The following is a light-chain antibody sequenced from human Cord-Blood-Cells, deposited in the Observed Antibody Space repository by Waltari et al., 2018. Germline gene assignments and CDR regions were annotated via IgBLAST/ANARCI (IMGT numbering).Light chain of an antibody. J-gene: IGKJ3*01. CDR2: GAS. CDR3: QQYGSSPGT. CDR1: QSVSSSY. V-gene: IGKV3-20*01. Sequence: EIVLTQSPGTLSLSPGERATLSCRASQSVSSSYLAWYQQEPGQAPRLLIYGASSRATGIPDRCSGSWSVTDFTLTISRLEPEDFAVYYCQQYGSSPGTFGPGTKVDIK.